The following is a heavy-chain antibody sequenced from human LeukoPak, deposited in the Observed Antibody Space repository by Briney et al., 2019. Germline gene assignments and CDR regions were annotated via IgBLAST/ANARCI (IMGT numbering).Heavy chain of an antibody. CDR2: INHSGST. Sequence: SETLSLTCAVYGGSFSGYYWSWIRQPPGKGLEWIGEINHSGSTNYNSSLKSRVTISVDTSKNQFSLKLSSVTAADTAVYYCARAETVPAATPFDYWGQGTLVTVSS. CDR1: GGSFSGYY. D-gene: IGHD2-2*01. J-gene: IGHJ4*02. CDR3: ARAETVPAATPFDY. V-gene: IGHV4-34*01.